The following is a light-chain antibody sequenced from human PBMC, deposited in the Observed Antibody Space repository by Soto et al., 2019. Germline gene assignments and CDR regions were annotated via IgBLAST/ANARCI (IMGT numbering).Light chain of an antibody. J-gene: IGLJ1*01. V-gene: IGLV2-14*01. CDR1: SSDVGGYNY. CDR2: DVS. Sequence: QSALTQPASVSGSPGQSITISCTGTSSDVGGYNYVSWYQQHPGKAPKFMIYDVSNRPSGVSNRFSGSKSGNTASLTISGLQAEDEADYYCSSYTTRNPRPIVFGTGTKVTVL. CDR3: SSYTTRNPRPIV.